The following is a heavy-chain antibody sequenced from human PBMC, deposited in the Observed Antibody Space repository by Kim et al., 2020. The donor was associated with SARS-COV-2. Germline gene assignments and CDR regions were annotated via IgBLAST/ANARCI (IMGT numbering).Heavy chain of an antibody. Sequence: GGSLRLSCAASGFTFSSYGMHWVRQAPGKGLEWVAVISYDGSNKYYADSVKGRFTISRDNSKNTLYLQMNSLRAEDTAVYYCAALGMATITGYYYYGMDVWGQGTTVTVSS. CDR3: AALGMATITGYYYYGMDV. J-gene: IGHJ6*02. V-gene: IGHV3-30*03. CDR1: GFTFSSYG. CDR2: ISYDGSNK. D-gene: IGHD5-12*01.